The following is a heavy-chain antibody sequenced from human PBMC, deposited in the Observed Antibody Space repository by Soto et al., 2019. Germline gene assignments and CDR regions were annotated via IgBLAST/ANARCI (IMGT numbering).Heavy chain of an antibody. CDR1: GYTFTGYA. CDR3: ARAVAVPADFEY. V-gene: IGHV1-3*05. D-gene: IGHD6-19*01. J-gene: IGHJ4*02. Sequence: QVQLVQSGAEEKKPGASVKVSCKASGYTFTGYAMHWVRQAPGQRLEWMGWINAGNGNTKYSQKFQGRVTITRDTSASTAYMELSSLRSEDTALYYCARAVAVPADFEYWGQGTLVTVSS. CDR2: INAGNGNT.